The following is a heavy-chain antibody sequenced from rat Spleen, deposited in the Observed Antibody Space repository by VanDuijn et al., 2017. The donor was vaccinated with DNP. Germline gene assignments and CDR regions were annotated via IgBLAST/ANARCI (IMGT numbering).Heavy chain of an antibody. J-gene: IGHJ3*01. V-gene: IGHV2-41*01. CDR1: GFSLTIHN. CDR2: IWNTGGT. CDR3: AGSPESSYIYLPWAY. D-gene: IGHD1-2*01. Sequence: QVQLKESGPGLVQPSQTLSLTCTVAGFSLTIHNVHWVRQPPGKGLEWMGIIWNTGGTRYNSALKSRLSITKDTSKSQVFLKMHSLQTEDTATYYCAGSPESSYIYLPWAYWGQGTLVTVSS.